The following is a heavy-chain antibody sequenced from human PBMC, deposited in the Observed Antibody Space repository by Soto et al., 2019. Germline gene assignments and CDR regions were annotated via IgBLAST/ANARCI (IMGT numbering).Heavy chain of an antibody. Sequence: GGSLRLSCAASGFTFSSYGMHWVRQAPGKGLEWVAFIWHDGGNKFYAESVKGRFTISRDNSKNTLYLQMTSLSAEDTAVYYCARDGDVNTGFGKDYWGQGTLVTVSS. CDR2: IWHDGGNK. V-gene: IGHV3-33*01. J-gene: IGHJ4*02. CDR3: ARDGDVNTGFGKDY. D-gene: IGHD3-16*01. CDR1: GFTFSSYG.